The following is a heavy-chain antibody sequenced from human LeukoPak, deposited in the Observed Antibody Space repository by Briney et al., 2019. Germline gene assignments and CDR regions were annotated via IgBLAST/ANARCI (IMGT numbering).Heavy chain of an antibody. V-gene: IGHV1-18*01. CDR3: ARDLLYGSGAGLADY. J-gene: IGHJ4*02. CDR2: ISIYNADT. CDR1: GYTFTNYG. D-gene: IGHD3-10*01. Sequence: ASVKVSCKASGYTFTNYGISWVRQAPGQGLEWVGWISIYNADTNYAQKLQGRVTMTTDTSTSTAYMELRSLGSEDTAVYYCARDLLYGSGAGLADYWGQGTLVTVSS.